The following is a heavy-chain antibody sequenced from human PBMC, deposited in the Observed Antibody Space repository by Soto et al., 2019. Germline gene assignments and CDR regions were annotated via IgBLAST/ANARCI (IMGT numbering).Heavy chain of an antibody. D-gene: IGHD4-17*01. CDR2: ISYDGNNK. CDR1: GFTFSTFG. CDR3: AKDLQAYGDYDYYCYGLDV. J-gene: IGHJ6*02. Sequence: QLVESGGGVVPPGASLRLSCAASGFTFSTFGMHWVRQTPGKGLEWVAVISYDGNNKVYADSVKGRFTISRDNFKNPGDLVMNNLKVDDTAVYYCAKDLQAYGDYDYYCYGLDVWGQGATVSVSS. V-gene: IGHV3-30*18.